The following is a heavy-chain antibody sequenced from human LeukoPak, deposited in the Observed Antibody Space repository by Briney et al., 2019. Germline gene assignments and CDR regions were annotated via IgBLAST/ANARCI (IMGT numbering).Heavy chain of an antibody. D-gene: IGHD1-1*01. CDR3: VKDEGGVQLAY. J-gene: IGHJ4*02. V-gene: IGHV3-23*01. CDR1: GFTFSSYA. CDR2: ISGSGDST. Sequence: GGTLRLSCAASGFTFSSYAMNWVRQAPGKGLEWGSAISGSGDSTYYADSVKGRFTISRDNSKNTLHLQMNSLRADDTAVYYCVKDEGGVQLAYWGQGTLVTVSS.